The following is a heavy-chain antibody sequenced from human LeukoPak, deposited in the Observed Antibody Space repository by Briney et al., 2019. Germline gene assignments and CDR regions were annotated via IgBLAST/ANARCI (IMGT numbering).Heavy chain of an antibody. CDR1: GFTFSSYG. CDR2: TSYDGSNK. Sequence: PGGSLRLSCAASGFTFSSYGMHWVCQAPGKGLEWVAVTSYDGSNKYYADSVKGRFTISRDNSKNTLYLQMNSLRAEDTAVYYCAKDEDVVVPAAMGSWGQGTLVTVSS. J-gene: IGHJ4*02. D-gene: IGHD2-2*01. V-gene: IGHV3-30*18. CDR3: AKDEDVVVPAAMGS.